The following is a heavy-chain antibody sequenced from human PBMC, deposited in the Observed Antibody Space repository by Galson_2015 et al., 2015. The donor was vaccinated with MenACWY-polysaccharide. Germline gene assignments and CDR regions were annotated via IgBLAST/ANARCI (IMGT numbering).Heavy chain of an antibody. CDR3: AREGSRIVFHAFDT. V-gene: IGHV3-30*02. CDR1: SVTFRASG. Sequence: SLRLSCAASSVTFRASGMHWVRQAPGKGLEWAAFIQYGAGYKHYLDSVKGRFSVSRDNSKSTLYLQMNNLRAEDTALYYCAREGSRIVFHAFDTWGQGTMVIVSS. D-gene: IGHD3-10*02. CDR2: IQYGAGYK. J-gene: IGHJ3*02.